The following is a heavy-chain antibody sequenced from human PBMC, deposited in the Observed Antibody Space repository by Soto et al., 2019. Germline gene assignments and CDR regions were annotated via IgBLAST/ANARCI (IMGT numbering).Heavy chain of an antibody. CDR3: ARDEKTLAPYDY. Sequence: GGSPRLSCAASGFTFSNYWMSWVRQAPGKGLEWVANIKQDGSDMYYADSVKGRFTISRDNSKNTLYLQMNSLRAEDTAVYYCARDEKTLAPYDYWGQGTLVTVSS. D-gene: IGHD6-13*01. CDR1: GFTFSNYW. J-gene: IGHJ4*02. CDR2: IKQDGSDM. V-gene: IGHV3-7*01.